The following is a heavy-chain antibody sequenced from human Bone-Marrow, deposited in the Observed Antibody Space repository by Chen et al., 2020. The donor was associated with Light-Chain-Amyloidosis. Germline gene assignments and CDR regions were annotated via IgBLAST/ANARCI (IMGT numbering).Heavy chain of an antibody. D-gene: IGHD2-2*01. CDR3: AREAIVPASICDV. J-gene: IGHJ4*02. CDR2: IFPSGMT. V-gene: IGHV4-31*03. Sequence: QVQLQESGPELVKPSQTLSLTCTVSGGSIRSGDYYWTWIRQHPGEGLEWIGNIFPSGMTWISPSLRGRVSISLDTSKNHCSLSLSSVTVADTAVYFCAREAIVPASICDVWGRGTQVTVSS. CDR1: GGSIRSGDYY.